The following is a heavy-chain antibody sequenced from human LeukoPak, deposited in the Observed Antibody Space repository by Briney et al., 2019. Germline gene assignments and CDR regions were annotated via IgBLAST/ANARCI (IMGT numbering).Heavy chain of an antibody. J-gene: IGHJ4*02. Sequence: GGSLRLSCAASGFTFSSYWMHWVRQAPGKGLDWVAFIHYDGNNKYYADSVKGRFTISRDNSKNTVYLQMNSLRPEDTAVYYCAARRLTVTTEIDYWGQGTLVTVSS. CDR3: AARRLTVTTEIDY. CDR2: IHYDGNNK. D-gene: IGHD4-17*01. V-gene: IGHV3-30*02. CDR1: GFTFSSYW.